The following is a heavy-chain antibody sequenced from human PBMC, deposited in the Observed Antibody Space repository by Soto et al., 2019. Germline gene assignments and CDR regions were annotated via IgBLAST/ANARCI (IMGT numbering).Heavy chain of an antibody. CDR1: GGSISSGGYY. CDR2: IYYSGST. D-gene: IGHD2-2*01. Sequence: PSETLSLTCTVSGGSISSGGYYLRWIRQHPGKGLEWIGYIYYSGSTYYNPSLKSRVTISVDTSKNQFSLKLSSVTAADTAVYYCARDLSPHCSSTSGYYDYGMDVWGQGITVTVSS. CDR3: ARDLSPHCSSTSGYYDYGMDV. V-gene: IGHV4-31*03. J-gene: IGHJ6*02.